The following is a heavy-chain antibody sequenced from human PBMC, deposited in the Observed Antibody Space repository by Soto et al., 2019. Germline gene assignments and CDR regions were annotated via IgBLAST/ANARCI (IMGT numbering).Heavy chain of an antibody. CDR2: IYYSGST. J-gene: IGHJ4*02. V-gene: IGHV4-61*01. CDR3: ARGTTLSDY. CDR1: GGSVSSGSYY. D-gene: IGHD1-1*01. Sequence: LCGGSVSSGSYYWSWIRQPPGKGLEWIGYIYYSGSTNYNPSLKSRVTISVDTSKNQFSLKLSSVTAADTAVYYCARGTTLSDYWGQGTLVTVSS.